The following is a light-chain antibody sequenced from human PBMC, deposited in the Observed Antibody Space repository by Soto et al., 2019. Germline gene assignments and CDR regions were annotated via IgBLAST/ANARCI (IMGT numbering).Light chain of an antibody. CDR3: AAWDDSLSGYV. CDR2: RNN. V-gene: IGLV1-47*01. J-gene: IGLJ1*01. CDR1: SSNIGSNY. Sequence: QSVLTQPPSASGTPGQRVTISCSGSSSNIGSNYVYWYQQLPGTAPKLLIYRNNQRPSGVPDRFSGSKSGTSASLAISGLRSEDEVDYYCAAWDDSLSGYVFGTGT.